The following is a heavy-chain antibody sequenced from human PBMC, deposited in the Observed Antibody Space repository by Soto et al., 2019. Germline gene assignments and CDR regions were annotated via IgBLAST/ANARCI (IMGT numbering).Heavy chain of an antibody. CDR3: AKMSSENYYDTVFY. J-gene: IGHJ4*02. D-gene: IGHD3-22*01. Sequence: QVQLVESGGGLVQTSGSLRIACVASGFTFSDYYMSWVRQAPGKGLEWVSYISSSGNTIYYADSVKGRFTISRDNAKNSVYRQMNSLRAEDTALYFCAKMSSENYYDTVFYWGQGTLVTVSS. CDR1: GFTFSDYY. V-gene: IGHV3-11*01. CDR2: ISSSGNTI.